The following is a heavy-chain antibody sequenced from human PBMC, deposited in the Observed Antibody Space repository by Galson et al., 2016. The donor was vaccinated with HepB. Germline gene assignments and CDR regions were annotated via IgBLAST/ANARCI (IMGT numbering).Heavy chain of an antibody. V-gene: IGHV3-73*01. CDR2: IRSKTNSYAT. CDR1: GFTFSGSA. D-gene: IGHD3-16*01. J-gene: IGHJ4*02. CDR3: RIMITFGGVNVDY. Sequence: SLRLSCAASGFTFSGSAMHWVRQASGKGLEWVGRIRSKTNSYATAYAASVKGRFTISRDDSKNTAYLQMNSLKTEDTAVYYCRIMITFGGVNVDYWGQGTLVTASS.